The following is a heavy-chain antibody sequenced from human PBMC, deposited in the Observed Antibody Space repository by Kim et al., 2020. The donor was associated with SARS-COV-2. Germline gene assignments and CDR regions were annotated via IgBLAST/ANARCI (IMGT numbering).Heavy chain of an antibody. D-gene: IGHD6-13*01. CDR1: GYTFTSYG. CDR2: ISAYNGNT. J-gene: IGHJ4*02. V-gene: IGHV1-18*01. Sequence: ASVKVSCKASGYTFTSYGISWVRQAPGQGLEWMGWISAYNGNTNYAQKLQGRVTMTTDTSTSTAYMELRSLRSDDTAVYYCAVLSPRGGTRIAAAGLPFDYWGQGTLVTVSS. CDR3: AVLSPRGGTRIAAAGLPFDY.